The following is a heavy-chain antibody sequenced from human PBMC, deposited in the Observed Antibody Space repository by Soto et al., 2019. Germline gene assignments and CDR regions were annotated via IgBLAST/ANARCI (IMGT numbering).Heavy chain of an antibody. CDR1: GGTFSSYT. J-gene: IGHJ6*03. V-gene: IGHV1-69*02. CDR2: IIPILGIA. CDR3: ARAPPHYCYMDV. Sequence: ASVKVSCKASGGTFSSYTISWVRQAPGQGLEWMGRIIPILGIANYAQKFQGRVTITADKSTSTAYMELSSLRSEDTAVYYCARAPPHYCYMDVWGKGTTVTVSS.